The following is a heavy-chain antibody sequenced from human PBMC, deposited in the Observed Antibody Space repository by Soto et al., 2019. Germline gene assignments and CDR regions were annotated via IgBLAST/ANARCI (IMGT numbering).Heavy chain of an antibody. V-gene: IGHV3-33*01. CDR3: ARRAYLGSGSYAF. J-gene: IGHJ4*01. Sequence: GGSLRFSCAASGFTFSSYGMHWVRQAQGKGLEWVAVIWFDGSTKDYADSVQGRFAISRDYYKNTLYLQMNNLRAEDTAVYYCARRAYLGSGSYAFWGLGTLVTVSS. D-gene: IGHD3-10*01. CDR1: GFTFSSYG. CDR2: IWFDGSTK.